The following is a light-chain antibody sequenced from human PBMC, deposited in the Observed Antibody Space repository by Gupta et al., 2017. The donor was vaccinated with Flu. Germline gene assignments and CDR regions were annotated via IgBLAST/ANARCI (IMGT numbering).Light chain of an antibody. Sequence: QSALTQPPSASGSPGQSVTISCTGTSSDVGGYNYVSWYQHPPGKAPKVIIYEVSKRPSGVPDRFSGSKSGNKASLTLSGLQAEDEADYYCSSYGGSNNFVVFGGGTKLTVL. CDR1: SSDVGGYNY. CDR2: EVS. J-gene: IGLJ2*01. CDR3: SSYGGSNNFVV. V-gene: IGLV2-8*01.